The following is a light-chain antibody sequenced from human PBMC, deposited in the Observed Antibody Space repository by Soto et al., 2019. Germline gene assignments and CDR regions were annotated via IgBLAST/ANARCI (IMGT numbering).Light chain of an antibody. Sequence: EIVMTQSPATLSVSPGERATLSCRASQSVSNNLAWYQQKPCQAPRLLMYGASARATGVPARFSGSGSGTEFTLTISSLQSEDFAIYSCQQYNNWPLTFGGGTKVDIK. CDR1: QSVSNN. J-gene: IGKJ4*01. V-gene: IGKV3-15*01. CDR3: QQYNNWPLT. CDR2: GAS.